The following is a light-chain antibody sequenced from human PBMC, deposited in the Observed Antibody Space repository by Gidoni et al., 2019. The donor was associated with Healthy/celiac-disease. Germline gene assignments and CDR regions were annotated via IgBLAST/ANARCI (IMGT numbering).Light chain of an antibody. CDR1: QGMSSW. J-gene: IGKJ4*01. CDR3: QQANSFPLT. Sequence: DIQMTQSPSSVSASVGDRVTITCRASQGMSSWLAWYQQKPVKAPKLLIYASSSLQSGVPSRFSGSGAGTDFTLTISSLHPEDFATYYFQQANSFPLTFGGGTKVEIK. V-gene: IGKV1D-12*01. CDR2: ASS.